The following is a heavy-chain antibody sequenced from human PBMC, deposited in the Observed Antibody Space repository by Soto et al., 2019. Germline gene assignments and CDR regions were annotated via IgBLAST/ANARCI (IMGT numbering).Heavy chain of an antibody. D-gene: IGHD3-22*01. CDR2: IYYSGST. Sequence: TLSLTCTVSGGSIGSGGYYWSWIRQHPGKGLEWIGYIYYSGSTYYNPSLKSRVTISVDTSKNQFSLKLSSVTAADTAVYYCARDSGTYYYESSGYYNPGGFDYWGQGTLVTASS. CDR3: ARDSGTYYYESSGYYNPGGFDY. CDR1: GGSIGSGGYY. J-gene: IGHJ4*02. V-gene: IGHV4-31*03.